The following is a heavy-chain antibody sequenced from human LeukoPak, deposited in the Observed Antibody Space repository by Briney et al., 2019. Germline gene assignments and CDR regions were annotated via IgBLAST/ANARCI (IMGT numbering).Heavy chain of an antibody. CDR1: GGPSSGYF. D-gene: IGHD6-6*01. V-gene: IGHV4-34*01. CDR3: ARGRIAARLLRAFDI. J-gene: IGHJ3*02. CDR2: INHSGTT. Sequence: SETLSLTCAVYGGPSSGYFWTWIRHSPGKVLEWIGEINHSGTTNYNPSLKNRVTVSADTSKDQFSLRLSSVSAADTAVYYCARGRIAARLLRAFDIWGQGTMVTVSS.